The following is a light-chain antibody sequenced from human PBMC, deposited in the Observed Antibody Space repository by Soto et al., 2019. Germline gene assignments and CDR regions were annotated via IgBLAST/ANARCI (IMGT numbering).Light chain of an antibody. V-gene: IGKV3-20*01. CDR3: QQSHNWYT. Sequence: EIVLTHSPGTLSLSPVERATLSFRSSQSISGNYLAWYQQKPGQAPRLLIYGASNRATGIPERFSGSGSGTEFTLTIDSLQSEDFAVYYCQQSHNWYTFGQGTKVDIK. CDR2: GAS. CDR1: QSISGNY. J-gene: IGKJ2*01.